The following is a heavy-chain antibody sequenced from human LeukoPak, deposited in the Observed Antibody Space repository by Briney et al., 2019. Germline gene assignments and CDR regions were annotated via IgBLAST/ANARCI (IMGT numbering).Heavy chain of an antibody. CDR2: IDEAGKDR. D-gene: IGHD2-15*01. CDR3: ARASPGVVFNYFDY. Sequence: PGGSLRLSCVASGFTIDSFYMSWVRQAPGKGLEWVANIDEAGKDRYYADSVKGRFTISRDNTKNSVFLDMTSLRVEDMATYFCARASPGVVFNYFDYWGQGALVPVSS. V-gene: IGHV3-7*01. CDR1: GFTIDSFY. J-gene: IGHJ4*01.